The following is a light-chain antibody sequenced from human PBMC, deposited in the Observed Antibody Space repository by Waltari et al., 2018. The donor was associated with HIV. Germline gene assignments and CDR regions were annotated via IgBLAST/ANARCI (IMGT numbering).Light chain of an antibody. CDR1: ESVSID. V-gene: IGKV3-11*01. CDR3: QQRSNWPPLT. Sequence: EVVLTQSPATLSLSPGERATLPCRASESVSIDLAWIQQRPGQAPRLLIYDASNRATGVPARFTGSGSGTDFTLTISSLQPEDFAFYFCQQRSNWPPLTFGGGTK. J-gene: IGKJ4*01. CDR2: DAS.